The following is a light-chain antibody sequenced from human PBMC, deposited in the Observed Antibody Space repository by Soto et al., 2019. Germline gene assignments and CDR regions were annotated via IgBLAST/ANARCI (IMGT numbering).Light chain of an antibody. CDR3: QQSCSFPYT. V-gene: IGKV1-39*01. CDR1: QTISSC. J-gene: IGKJ2*01. Sequence: DIQMTQSPSSLSASVGERLTMTCRASQTISSCLNWYQQKPGKAPKLLINAASTLQSGVPSRFSGSGSGTHFTLTISSLLPEDLATYYCQQSCSFPYTFGQGTKLDI. CDR2: AAS.